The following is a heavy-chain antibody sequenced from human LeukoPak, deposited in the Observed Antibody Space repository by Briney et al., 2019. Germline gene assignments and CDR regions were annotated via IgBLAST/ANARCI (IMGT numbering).Heavy chain of an antibody. Sequence: GGSLRLSCAASRFTLSNYWMSWVRQAPGKGLEWVANIKQDGSETYYVDSVKGRFTISRDNAKNSLSLQMSSLRAEDTAVYYCARGGHDSLTGNFDYWGQGTLATVSS. V-gene: IGHV3-7*01. J-gene: IGHJ4*02. D-gene: IGHD3-9*01. CDR3: ARGGHDSLTGNFDY. CDR1: RFTLSNYW. CDR2: IKQDGSET.